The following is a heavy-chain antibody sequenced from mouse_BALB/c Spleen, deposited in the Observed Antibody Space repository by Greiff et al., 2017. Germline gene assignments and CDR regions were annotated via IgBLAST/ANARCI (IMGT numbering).Heavy chain of an antibody. J-gene: IGHJ3*01. Sequence: EVKLQESGPGLVKPSQSLSLTCTVTGYSITSDYAWNWIRQFPGNKLEWMGYISYSGSTSYNPSLKSRISITRDTSKNQFFLQLNSVTTEDTATYYCARNGYGSSHPFAYWGQGTLVTVSA. CDR3: ARNGYGSSHPFAY. V-gene: IGHV3-2*02. D-gene: IGHD1-1*01. CDR2: ISYSGST. CDR1: GYSITSDYA.